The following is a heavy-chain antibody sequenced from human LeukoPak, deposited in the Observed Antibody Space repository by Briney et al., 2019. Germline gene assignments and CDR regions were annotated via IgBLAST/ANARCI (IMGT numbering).Heavy chain of an antibody. V-gene: IGHV1-18*01. CDR3: ARDIVVVPADY. CDR1: GYTFTSYG. D-gene: IGHD2-2*01. Sequence: ASVKVSYKASGYTFTSYGISWVRQAPGQGLEWMGWISAYNGNTNYAQKLQGRVTMTTDTSTSTAYMGLRSLRSDDTAVYYCARDIVVVPADYWGQGTLVTVSS. CDR2: ISAYNGNT. J-gene: IGHJ4*02.